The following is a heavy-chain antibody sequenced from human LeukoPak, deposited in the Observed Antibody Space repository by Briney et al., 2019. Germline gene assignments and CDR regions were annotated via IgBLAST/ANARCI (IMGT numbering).Heavy chain of an antibody. CDR2: INPNSGGT. Sequence: ASVKVSFKASGYTFTSYDINWVRQAAGQGLEWMGWINPNSGGTNYAQKCQGRVTMTKDTSISTAYMEQSRLRSDDTAVYYCARDEGSSWIDYWGQGALVPVSS. J-gene: IGHJ4*02. CDR3: ARDEGSSWIDY. CDR1: GYTFTSYD. D-gene: IGHD6-13*01. V-gene: IGHV1-2*02.